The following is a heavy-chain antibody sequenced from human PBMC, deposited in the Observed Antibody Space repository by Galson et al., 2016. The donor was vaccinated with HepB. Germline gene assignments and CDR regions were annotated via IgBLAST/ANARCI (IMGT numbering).Heavy chain of an antibody. D-gene: IGHD2-2*01. V-gene: IGHV3-74*01. Sequence: SLRLSCAASGFTFSTYWMHWVRQAPGKGLVWVSRIHSTGSKRGYADSVKGRFSISRDNAKNTLYLQMDSLRVEDTGVYYCARIGFCGTSSRSWGRGTLVTVSS. CDR2: IHSTGSKR. CDR1: GFTFSTYW. CDR3: ARIGFCGTSSRS. J-gene: IGHJ5*02.